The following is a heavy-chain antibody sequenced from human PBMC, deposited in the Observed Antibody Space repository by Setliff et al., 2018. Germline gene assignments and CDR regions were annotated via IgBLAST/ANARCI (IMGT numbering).Heavy chain of an antibody. V-gene: IGHV1-69*13. Sequence: SVKVSCKASGGTFSNFAISWVRQAPGQGFEWLGGIIPMFRTPEYAQKFQGRVTISADESRTAVYMELSSPRFDDTAVYYCARVQWEIAVKFHYNRMDVWGEGTQVTVSS. CDR2: IIPMFRTP. D-gene: IGHD1-26*01. CDR1: GGTFSNFA. CDR3: ARVQWEIAVKFHYNRMDV. J-gene: IGHJ6*04.